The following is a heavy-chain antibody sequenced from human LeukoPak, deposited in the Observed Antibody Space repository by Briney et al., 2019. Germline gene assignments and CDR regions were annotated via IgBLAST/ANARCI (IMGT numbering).Heavy chain of an antibody. D-gene: IGHD3-22*01. J-gene: IGHJ4*02. CDR2: IIPIFGTA. Sequence: SVKVSCKASGGTFSSYAISWVRQAPGQGLEWMGGIIPIFGTANYAQKFQGRVTITADESTSTAYMELSSLRSEDTAVYYCATVYYYDSSGYYYFDYWGQGTLVTVSS. CDR1: GGTFSSYA. V-gene: IGHV1-69*01. CDR3: ATVYYYDSSGYYYFDY.